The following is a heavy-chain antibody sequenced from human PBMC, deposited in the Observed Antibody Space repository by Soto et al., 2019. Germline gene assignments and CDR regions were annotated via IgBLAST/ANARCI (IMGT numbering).Heavy chain of an antibody. Sequence: EVQLLESGGGLVQPGGSLRLSCAASGFTFNTYAMSWVRQAPGKGLEWVSAIGSDGTAIQYAESVKGRFTISKDNSKNSLQLQMSSLRDEDTAIYFCARVAYGNGWIFDYWGQGTLVTVSS. J-gene: IGHJ4*01. D-gene: IGHD6-19*01. CDR3: ARVAYGNGWIFDY. CDR1: GFTFNTYA. CDR2: IGSDGTAI. V-gene: IGHV3-23*05.